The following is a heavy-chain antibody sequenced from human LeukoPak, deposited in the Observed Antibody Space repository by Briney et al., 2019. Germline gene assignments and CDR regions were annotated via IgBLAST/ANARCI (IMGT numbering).Heavy chain of an antibody. Sequence: ASVKVSCKASGYTFTGYYMHWVRQAPGQGLEWMGRINPNSGGTNYVQKFQGRVTMTRDTSISTAYMELSRLRSDDTAVYYCARGTENLEFDWLLYYFDYWGQGTLVTVSS. CDR1: GYTFTGYY. CDR3: ARGTENLEFDWLLYYFDY. D-gene: IGHD3-9*01. J-gene: IGHJ4*02. V-gene: IGHV1-2*06. CDR2: INPNSGGT.